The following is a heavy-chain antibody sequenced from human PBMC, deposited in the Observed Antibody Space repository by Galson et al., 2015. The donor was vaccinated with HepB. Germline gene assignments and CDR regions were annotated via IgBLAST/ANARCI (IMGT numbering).Heavy chain of an antibody. J-gene: IGHJ6*02. Sequence: SLRLSCAASGFIFDDNAMRWVRQVPRKGLEWVSGISWNSDSTGYADSVKGRFTISRDNAKNSLYLQMDSLRPEDTALYYCTKALGYPKQPIYYYYAMDVWGQGTTVTVSS. CDR3: TKALGYPKQPIYYYYAMDV. CDR1: GFIFDDNA. V-gene: IGHV3-9*01. CDR2: ISWNSDST. D-gene: IGHD1-1*01.